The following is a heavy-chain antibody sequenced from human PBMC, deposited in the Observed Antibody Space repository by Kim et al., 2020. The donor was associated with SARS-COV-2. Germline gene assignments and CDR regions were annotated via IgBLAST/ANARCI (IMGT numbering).Heavy chain of an antibody. CDR2: T. CDR3: VRDGVRNWYFDV. V-gene: IGHV3-66*01. J-gene: IGHJ2*01. D-gene: IGHD2-8*01. Sequence: TDYADSVKDRFTISRDISKNPVYLQLNTVGAEDTAVYYCVRDGVRNWYFDVWGRGTLV.